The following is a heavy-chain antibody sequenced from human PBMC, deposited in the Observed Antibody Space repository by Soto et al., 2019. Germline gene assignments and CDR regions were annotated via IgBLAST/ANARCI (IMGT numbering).Heavy chain of an antibody. V-gene: IGHV3-23*01. D-gene: IGHD2-15*01. Sequence: GGSLRLSCAASGFTFSSYAMSWVRQAPGKGLEWVSAISGSGGSTYYADSVKGRFTISRDNSKNTLYLQMNSLRAEDTAVYYCAKDLWRVSVVAAIHDGGLNWFDPWGQGTLVTVSS. CDR3: AKDLWRVSVVAAIHDGGLNWFDP. CDR2: ISGSGGST. J-gene: IGHJ5*02. CDR1: GFTFSSYA.